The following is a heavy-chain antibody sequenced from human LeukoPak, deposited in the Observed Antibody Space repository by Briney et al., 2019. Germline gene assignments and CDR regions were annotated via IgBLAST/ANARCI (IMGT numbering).Heavy chain of an antibody. Sequence: GASVTVSCKAFGHTFTTYYVHWVRQAPGQGLEWMGVINPRGGSTIYAQRLHGRVTMTRDTSTSTVYMEVSSLRSEDTAVYYCVRSFVLRYGEDGMDVWGQGTTVTVSS. D-gene: IGHD4-17*01. CDR3: VRSFVLRYGEDGMDV. CDR1: GHTFTTYY. J-gene: IGHJ6*02. V-gene: IGHV1-46*04. CDR2: INPRGGST.